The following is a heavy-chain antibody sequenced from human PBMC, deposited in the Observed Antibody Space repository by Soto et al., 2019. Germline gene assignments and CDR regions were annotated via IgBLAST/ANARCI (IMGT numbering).Heavy chain of an antibody. Sequence: ASVKVSCKASGYTFTSYAMHWVRQAPGQRLEWMGWINAGNGNTKYSQKFQGRVTITRDTSASTAYMELSSLRSEDTAVYYCENPIVGATASFDYWGQGTLVTVSS. D-gene: IGHD1-26*01. CDR3: ENPIVGATASFDY. CDR2: INAGNGNT. V-gene: IGHV1-3*01. CDR1: GYTFTSYA. J-gene: IGHJ4*02.